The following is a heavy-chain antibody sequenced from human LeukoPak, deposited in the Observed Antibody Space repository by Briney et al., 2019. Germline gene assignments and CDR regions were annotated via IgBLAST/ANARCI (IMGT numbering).Heavy chain of an antibody. Sequence: ASMTVSCKASGYTFTSYGVSWVRQAPGQGLEWMGWISAYNGNTNYAQNLQGRVTLTTDTSTTTASLELRSLRSDDTAVYYCARGAYCGGDCSSSDAFDIWGQGTMVTVSS. V-gene: IGHV1-18*01. CDR1: GYTFTSYG. CDR2: ISAYNGNT. CDR3: ARGAYCGGDCSSSDAFDI. D-gene: IGHD2-21*01. J-gene: IGHJ3*02.